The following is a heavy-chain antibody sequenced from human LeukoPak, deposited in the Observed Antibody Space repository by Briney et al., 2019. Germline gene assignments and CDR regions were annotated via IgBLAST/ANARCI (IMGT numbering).Heavy chain of an antibody. V-gene: IGHV4-39*01. J-gene: IGHJ6*03. Sequence: PSETLSLTCTVSGGSISSSSYYWGWIRQPPGKGLEWIGSIYYSGSTYYNPSLKSRVTISVDTSKNQFSLKLSSVTAADTAVYYYARHRPRGYDILTGYYDYYYYYMDVWGKGTTVTISS. CDR1: GGSISSSSYY. CDR3: ARHRPRGYDILTGYYDYYYYYMDV. CDR2: IYYSGST. D-gene: IGHD3-9*01.